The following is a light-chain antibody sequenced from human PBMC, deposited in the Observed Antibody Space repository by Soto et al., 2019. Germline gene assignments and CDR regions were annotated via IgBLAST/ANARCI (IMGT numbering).Light chain of an antibody. CDR3: QQYDNLPLT. CDR1: QTISSW. J-gene: IGKJ4*01. CDR2: DAS. Sequence: DIQMTQSRSTLSASVGYRLTITCRASQTISSWLAWYQQKPGKAPKLLIYDASNLETGVPSRFSGSGSGTDFTFTISSLQTEDIATYYCQQYDNLPLTFGGGTKVDIK. V-gene: IGKV1-33*01.